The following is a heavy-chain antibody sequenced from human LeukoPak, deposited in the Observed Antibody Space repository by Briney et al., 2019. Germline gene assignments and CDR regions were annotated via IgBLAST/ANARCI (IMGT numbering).Heavy chain of an antibody. CDR1: GFTFSSYE. CDR2: ISSSDNTI. CDR3: AREGSAGSWYYFDY. J-gene: IGHJ4*02. V-gene: IGHV3-48*03. D-gene: IGHD2-15*01. Sequence: GGSLRLSCVASGFTFSSYEMNWVRQAPGKGLEWVSYISSSDNTIYYADSVKGRFTISMDNAKNSLYLQMNSLRAEDTAVYYCAREGSAGSWYYFDYWGQGTLVTVSS.